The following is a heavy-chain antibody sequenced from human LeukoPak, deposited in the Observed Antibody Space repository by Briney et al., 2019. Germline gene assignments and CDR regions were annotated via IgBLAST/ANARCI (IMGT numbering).Heavy chain of an antibody. Sequence: ASVKVSCKASGYPFTSYDINWVRQATGQGLEWMGWMDPNSGSTDYTQKFQGRVTMTRNTSISTAYMELSSLRSEDTAVYYCARGYCSGGSCSNWLDPWGQGTLVTVSS. V-gene: IGHV1-8*01. CDR3: ARGYCSGGSCSNWLDP. J-gene: IGHJ5*02. CDR1: GYPFTSYD. D-gene: IGHD2-15*01. CDR2: MDPNSGST.